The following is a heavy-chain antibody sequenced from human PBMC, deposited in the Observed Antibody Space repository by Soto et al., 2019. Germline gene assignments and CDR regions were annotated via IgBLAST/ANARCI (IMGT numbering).Heavy chain of an antibody. D-gene: IGHD6-19*01. Sequence: EVQLVESGGGLVQPGRSLRLSCAASGFTFDDYAMHWVRQAPGKGLEWVSGISWNSGSIGYADSVKGRFTISRDNAKNSLYLQMNSLRAEDTALYYCAKDYSSYYYYYMDVWGKGTTVTVSS. CDR3: AKDYSSYYYYYMDV. J-gene: IGHJ6*03. V-gene: IGHV3-9*01. CDR2: ISWNSGSI. CDR1: GFTFDDYA.